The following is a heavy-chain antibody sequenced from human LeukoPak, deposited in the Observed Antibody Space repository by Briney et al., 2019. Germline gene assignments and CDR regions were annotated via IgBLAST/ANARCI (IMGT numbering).Heavy chain of an antibody. J-gene: IGHJ5*02. CDR3: ARFPAAENNWFDP. Sequence: ASVKVSCKASGYTFTGYYMHWVRQAPGQGLEWMGWINPNSGGTNYAQKFQGRVTMTRDTSISTAYMELSRLRSDDTAVYYCARFPAAENNWFDPWGQGTLVTVSS. CDR1: GYTFTGYY. D-gene: IGHD2-2*01. V-gene: IGHV1-2*02. CDR2: INPNSGGT.